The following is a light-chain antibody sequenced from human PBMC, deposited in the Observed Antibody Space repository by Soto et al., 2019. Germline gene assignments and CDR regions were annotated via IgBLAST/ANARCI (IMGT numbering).Light chain of an antibody. J-gene: IGKJ4*01. V-gene: IGKV3-15*01. CDR3: QQYNNWPLT. Sequence: EVVMTQSPATLSVSPGERATLSCRASQSVSSNLAWYEQKPGQGPRLLIYGASTRATGIPARFSGSGSGTELTLTISSLQSEDFAVYYCQQYNNWPLTFGGGTKVEIK. CDR1: QSVSSN. CDR2: GAS.